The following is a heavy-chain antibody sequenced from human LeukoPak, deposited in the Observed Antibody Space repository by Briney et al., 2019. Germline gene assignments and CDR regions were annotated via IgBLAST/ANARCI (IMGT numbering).Heavy chain of an antibody. CDR1: GFTFSSYG. J-gene: IGHJ4*02. D-gene: IGHD5-18*01. CDR2: ISYDGSNK. CDR3: AKVKYSYVQRDYFDY. V-gene: IGHV3-30*18. Sequence: PGRSLRLSCAASGFTFSSYGMHWVRQAPGKGLEWVAVISYDGSNKYYADSVKGRFTISRDNSKNTLYLQMNSLRAEDTAVYYCAKVKYSYVQRDYFDYWGQGTLVTVSS.